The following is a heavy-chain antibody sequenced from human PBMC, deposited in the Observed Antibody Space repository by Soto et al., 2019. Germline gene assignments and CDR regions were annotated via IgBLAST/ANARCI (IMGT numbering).Heavy chain of an antibody. V-gene: IGHV1-69*13. J-gene: IGHJ6*02. Sequence: SVKVSCKASGGTFSSYAISWVRQAPGQGLEWMGGIIPIFGTANYAQKFQGRVTITADESTITAYMELSSLRSEDTAVYYCARDIVNSYYYYYYGMDVWGQGTTVTVSS. CDR1: GGTFSSYA. CDR2: IIPIFGTA. CDR3: ARDIVNSYYYYYYGMDV. D-gene: IGHD2-21*01.